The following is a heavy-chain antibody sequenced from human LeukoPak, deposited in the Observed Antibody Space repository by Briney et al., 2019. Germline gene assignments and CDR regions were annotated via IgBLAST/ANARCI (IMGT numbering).Heavy chain of an antibody. Sequence: GGSLRLSCAASGFTFSNYGMHWVRQAPGKGLEWVAVISYDGSNKYYAVSVKGRFTISRDNSKNTLYLQMNSLRAEDTAVYYCAREGITMVRGVLQHWGQGTLVTVSS. CDR2: ISYDGSNK. J-gene: IGHJ1*01. CDR3: AREGITMVRGVLQH. V-gene: IGHV3-30*03. D-gene: IGHD3-10*01. CDR1: GFTFSNYG.